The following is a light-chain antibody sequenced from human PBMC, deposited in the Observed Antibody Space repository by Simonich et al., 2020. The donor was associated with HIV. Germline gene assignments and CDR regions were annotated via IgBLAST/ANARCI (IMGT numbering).Light chain of an antibody. J-gene: IGLJ2*01. CDR1: SSNIGNNY. CDR2: DNN. Sequence: QSVLTQPPSVSAAPGQQVTISCSGSSSNIGNNYVSWYQQLPGTAPKLLIYDNNKRPSGIPDRCSASKSGTSATLGITGLQTGDEADYYCGTWDSSLSAVLFGGGTKLTVL. CDR3: GTWDSSLSAVL. V-gene: IGLV1-51*01.